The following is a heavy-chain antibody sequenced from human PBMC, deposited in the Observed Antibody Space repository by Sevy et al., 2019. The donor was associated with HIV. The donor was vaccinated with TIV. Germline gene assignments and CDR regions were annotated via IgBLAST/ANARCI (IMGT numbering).Heavy chain of an antibody. J-gene: IGHJ6*03. CDR2: ISSSGSTI. D-gene: IGHD5-12*01. V-gene: IGHV3-48*03. CDR1: RFTFSNYE. Sequence: GGSLRLSCAASRFTFSNYEMNWVRQAPGKGLEWISYISSSGSTIYYADSVKGRFTISRDNAKNSLYLQMNSLRAADTAVYYCASGYSGYDFQTYYYYYYYMDVWGKGTTVTVSS. CDR3: ASGYSGYDFQTYYYYYYYMDV.